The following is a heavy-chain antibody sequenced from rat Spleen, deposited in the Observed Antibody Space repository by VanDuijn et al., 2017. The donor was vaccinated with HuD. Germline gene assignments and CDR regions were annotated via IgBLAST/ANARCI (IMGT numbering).Heavy chain of an antibody. D-gene: IGHD4-3*01. CDR3: TRGNSGYDYYFDY. Sequence: EVQLVESGGGLVQPGRSLKLSCAASGFTFSSYDMAWVRQAPGKGLEWVASITNTGGSTYYPDSVKGRFTISRDNAQKPLYLQMNSLRSEETATYYCTRGNSGYDYYFDYWGQGVMVTVSS. CDR1: GFTFSSYD. J-gene: IGHJ2*01. CDR2: ITNTGGST. V-gene: IGHV5-31*01.